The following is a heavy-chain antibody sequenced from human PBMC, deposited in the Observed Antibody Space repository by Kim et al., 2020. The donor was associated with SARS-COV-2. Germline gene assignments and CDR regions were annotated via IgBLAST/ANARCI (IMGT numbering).Heavy chain of an antibody. J-gene: IGHJ4*02. V-gene: IGHV4-34*01. CDR2: INHSGST. Sequence: SETLSLTCAVYGGSFSGYYWSWIRQPPGKGLEWIGEINHSGSTNYNPSLKSRVTISVDTSKNQFSLKLSSVTAADTAVYYCARDPYYYGSGNWGQGTLVTVSS. CDR1: GGSFSGYY. D-gene: IGHD3-10*01. CDR3: ARDPYYYGSGN.